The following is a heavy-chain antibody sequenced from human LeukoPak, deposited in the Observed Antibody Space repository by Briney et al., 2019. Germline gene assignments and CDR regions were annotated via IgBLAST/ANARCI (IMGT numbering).Heavy chain of an antibody. J-gene: IGHJ6*03. CDR2: ISDGGGS. D-gene: IGHD3-10*01. V-gene: IGHV4-59*12. Sequence: SETLSLTCTVSGGSIRNYYWTWIRQPPGKGLEWIGYISDGGGSNYNPSLKSRVTISVDTSKNQFSLKLSSVTAADTAVYYCASMGSGSYNYYYYMDVWGKGTTVTISS. CDR1: GGSIRNYY. CDR3: ASMGSGSYNYYYYMDV.